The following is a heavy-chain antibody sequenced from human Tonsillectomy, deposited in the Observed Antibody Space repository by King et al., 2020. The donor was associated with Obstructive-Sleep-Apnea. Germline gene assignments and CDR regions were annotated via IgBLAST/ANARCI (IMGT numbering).Heavy chain of an antibody. D-gene: IGHD7-27*01. Sequence: VQLVQSGGGLVQPGGSLRLSCAASGFTFSDHYMDWVRQAPGEGLQWVGRTRNKGNTYTTEYAASVRGRFTISRDDSKNSLHLQMNSLKTEDTAVYYCASRNPSLGDSFDIWGQGTLVTVSS. J-gene: IGHJ3*02. CDR1: GFTFSDHY. CDR3: ASRNPSLGDSFDI. CDR2: TRNKGNTYTT. V-gene: IGHV3-72*01.